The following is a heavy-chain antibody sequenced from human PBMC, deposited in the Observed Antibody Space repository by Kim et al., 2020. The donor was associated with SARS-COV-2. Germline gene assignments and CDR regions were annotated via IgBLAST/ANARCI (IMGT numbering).Heavy chain of an antibody. CDR2: ISGSGGST. J-gene: IGHJ4*02. Sequence: GGSLRLSCAASGFTFSSYAMSWVRQAPGKGLEWVSAISGSGGSTYYADSVKGRFTISRDNSKNTLYLQMNSLRAEDTAVYYCASPEGPRDGYNFGYWGQGTLVTVSS. D-gene: IGHD5-12*01. CDR1: GFTFSSYA. V-gene: IGHV3-23*01. CDR3: ASPEGPRDGYNFGY.